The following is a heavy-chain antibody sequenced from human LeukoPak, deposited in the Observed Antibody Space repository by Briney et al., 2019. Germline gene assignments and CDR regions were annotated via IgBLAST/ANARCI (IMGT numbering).Heavy chain of an antibody. Sequence: GASVEVSCKASGGTFSSYAISWVRQAPGQGLEWMGGIIPIFGTANYAQKFQGRVTITTDESTSTAYMELSSLRSEDTAVYYCARVGAVQTFDYWGQGTLVTVSS. D-gene: IGHD4/OR15-4a*01. CDR2: IIPIFGTA. CDR3: ARVGAVQTFDY. J-gene: IGHJ4*02. CDR1: GGTFSSYA. V-gene: IGHV1-69*05.